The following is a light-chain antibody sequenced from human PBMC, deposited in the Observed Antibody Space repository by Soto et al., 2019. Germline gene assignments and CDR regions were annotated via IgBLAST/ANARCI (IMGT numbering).Light chain of an antibody. J-gene: IGKJ5*01. V-gene: IGKV1-12*01. CDR2: AAS. CDR3: QQRSNWPPIT. CDR1: EDISTW. Sequence: DIQMTQSPSSVSASVGDRVTITCRSSEDISTWLAWYQQKPGKAPKLLIYAASSLQSGVPSRFSGSGSGTDFTLTISSLEPEDFAVYYCQQRSNWPPITFGQGTRL.